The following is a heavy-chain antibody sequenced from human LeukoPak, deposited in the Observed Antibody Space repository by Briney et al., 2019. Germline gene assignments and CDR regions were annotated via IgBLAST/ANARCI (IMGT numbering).Heavy chain of an antibody. D-gene: IGHD3-10*01. Sequence: PGGSLRLSCAASGFTFSNYAMHWVRQAPGKGLEWVAVMSYDGSNKYYADSVKGRFTISRDNSKNKLYLQMNSLRAEDTALYYCARDLGGSGSYYTGTDNWFDPWGQGTLVTVSS. CDR1: GFTFSNYA. CDR2: MSYDGSNK. J-gene: IGHJ5*02. CDR3: ARDLGGSGSYYTGTDNWFDP. V-gene: IGHV3-30-3*01.